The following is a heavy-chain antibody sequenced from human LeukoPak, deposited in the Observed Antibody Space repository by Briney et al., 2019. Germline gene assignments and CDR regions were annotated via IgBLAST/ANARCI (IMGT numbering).Heavy chain of an antibody. D-gene: IGHD4-17*01. J-gene: IGHJ5*02. CDR2: INHSGST. V-gene: IGHV4-34*01. CDR1: GGSFSGYY. Sequence: PSETLSLTCAVYGGSFSGYYWSWIRQPPGKGLEWIGEINHSGSTNYNPSLKSQVTISVDTSKNQFSLKLSSVTAADTAVYYCARNRHDYGALGWFDPWGQGTLVTVSS. CDR3: ARNRHDYGALGWFDP.